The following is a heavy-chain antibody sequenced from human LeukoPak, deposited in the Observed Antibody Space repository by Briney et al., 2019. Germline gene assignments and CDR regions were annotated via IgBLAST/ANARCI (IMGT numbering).Heavy chain of an antibody. CDR1: GYTFTNYV. J-gene: IGHJ4*02. Sequence: VASVKVSCKASGYTFTNYVINWVRQATGQGLEWMGWMNPNSGNTGYAQKFQGRVTITRNTSISTAYMELSSLRSEDTAVYYCARAYSSSWYFWGLDYWGQGTLVTVSS. V-gene: IGHV1-8*03. CDR3: ARAYSSSWYFWGLDY. D-gene: IGHD6-13*01. CDR2: MNPNSGNT.